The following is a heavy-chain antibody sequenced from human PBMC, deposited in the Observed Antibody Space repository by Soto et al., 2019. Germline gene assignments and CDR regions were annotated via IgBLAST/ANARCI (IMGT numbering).Heavy chain of an antibody. V-gene: IGHV1-8*01. CDR1: GYTFTSYD. J-gene: IGHJ5*02. Sequence: ASVKVSCKASGYTFTSYDINWVRQATGLGLEWMGWMNPNSGNTGYAQKFQGRVTMTRNTSISTAYMELSSLRSEDTAVYYCARPYYDILTGSSGNWFDPWGQGTLVTVSS. D-gene: IGHD3-9*01. CDR3: ARPYYDILTGSSGNWFDP. CDR2: MNPNSGNT.